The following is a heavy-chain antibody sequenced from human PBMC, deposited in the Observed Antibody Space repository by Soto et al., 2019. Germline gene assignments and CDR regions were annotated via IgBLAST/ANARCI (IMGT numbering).Heavy chain of an antibody. CDR1: GFTFSSYA. V-gene: IGHV3-23*01. CDR2: ISGSGGST. Sequence: GGSLRLSCAASGFTFSSYAMSWVRQAPGKGLEWVSAISGSGGSTYYADSVKGRFTISRDNSKNTLYLQMNSLRAGDTAVYYCAKDTIRSSSTAYWGQGTLVTVSS. J-gene: IGHJ4*02. CDR3: AKDTIRSSSTAY. D-gene: IGHD6-6*01.